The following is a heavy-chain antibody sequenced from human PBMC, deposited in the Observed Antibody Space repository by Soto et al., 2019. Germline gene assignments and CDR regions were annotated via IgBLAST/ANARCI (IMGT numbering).Heavy chain of an antibody. CDR1: GYTLTELS. CDR2: FDPEDGET. Sequence: ASVKVSCKVSGYTLTELSMHWVRQAPGKGLEWMGGFDPEDGETIYAQKFQGRVTMTEDTSTDTAYMELSSLRSEDTAVYYCATRYCSGGSCSWWFDPWGQGTLVTVSS. D-gene: IGHD2-15*01. V-gene: IGHV1-24*01. CDR3: ATRYCSGGSCSWWFDP. J-gene: IGHJ5*02.